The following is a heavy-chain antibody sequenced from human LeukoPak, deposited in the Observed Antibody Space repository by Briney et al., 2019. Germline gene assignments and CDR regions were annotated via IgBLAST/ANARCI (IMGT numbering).Heavy chain of an antibody. CDR3: ARDLFSSGWLDAFDI. D-gene: IGHD6-19*01. Sequence: PGGSLRLSCAASGFTVSSNYMSWVRQAPGKGLEWVSVIYSGGSTYYADSVKGRFTISRDNSKNTLYLQMNSLRAEDTAVYYCARDLFSSGWLDAFDIWGQGTLVTVSS. CDR2: IYSGGST. V-gene: IGHV3-66*01. J-gene: IGHJ3*02. CDR1: GFTVSSNY.